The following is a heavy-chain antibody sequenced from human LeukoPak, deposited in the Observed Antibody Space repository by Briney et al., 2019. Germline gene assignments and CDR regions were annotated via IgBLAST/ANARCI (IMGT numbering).Heavy chain of an antibody. CDR3: ASRYQLPFDY. V-gene: IGHV1-3*01. Sequence: ASVKVSCKISGYTFTTYVMQWVRQAPGQRLGYMGRISAGSGNTEYSQKFQGRVTITRDTSASTAYMELSSLRSEDTAVYYCASRYQLPFDYWGQGTLVTVSS. J-gene: IGHJ4*02. D-gene: IGHD2-2*01. CDR1: GYTFTTYV. CDR2: ISAGSGNT.